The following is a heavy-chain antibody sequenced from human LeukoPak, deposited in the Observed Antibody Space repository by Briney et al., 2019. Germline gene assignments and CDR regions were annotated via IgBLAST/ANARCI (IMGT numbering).Heavy chain of an antibody. CDR3: ARDEYYYGSGSYSYFDY. Sequence: SQTLSLTCTVSGGSISSGSYYWSWIRQPAGKGLEWIGRIYTSGSTNYNPSLKSRVTISVDTSKNQFSLKLSSVTAADTAVYYCARDEYYYGSGSYSYFDYWGQGTLVTVSS. J-gene: IGHJ4*02. CDR1: GGSISSGSYY. V-gene: IGHV4-61*02. CDR2: IYTSGST. D-gene: IGHD3-10*01.